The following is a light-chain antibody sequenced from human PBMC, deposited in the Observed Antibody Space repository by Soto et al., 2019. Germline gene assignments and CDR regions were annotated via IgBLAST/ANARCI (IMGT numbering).Light chain of an antibody. CDR2: GAS. V-gene: IGKV3-20*01. CDR1: QSVSSSS. J-gene: IGKJ2*01. Sequence: EIVLTQSPGTLSLSPGERATLSCRASQSVSSSSLAWYQPKPGQAPSLLIYGASTRATGIPDRFSGSGSGTDFTLTISRLEPEDFAVYYCQHYGSSPRYTFGQGTKLEIK. CDR3: QHYGSSPRYT.